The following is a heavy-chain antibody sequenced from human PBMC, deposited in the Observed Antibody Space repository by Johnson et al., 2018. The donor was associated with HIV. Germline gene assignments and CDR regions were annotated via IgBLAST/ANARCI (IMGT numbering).Heavy chain of an antibody. J-gene: IGHJ3*02. D-gene: IGHD6-13*01. V-gene: IGHV3-48*04. Sequence: VQLVESGGGVVQPGESLRLSCVASGFTFSSYGMSWIRQAPGKGLEWVSYISSSGSTIYYADSVKGRFTISRDNAKNSLYLQMNSLRAEDTAVYYCASITTIAAAGRGAFDIWGQGTMVTVSS. CDR1: GFTFSSYG. CDR3: ASITTIAAAGRGAFDI. CDR2: ISSSGSTI.